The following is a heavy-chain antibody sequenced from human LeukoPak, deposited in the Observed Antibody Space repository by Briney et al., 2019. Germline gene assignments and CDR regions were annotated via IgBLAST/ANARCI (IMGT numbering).Heavy chain of an antibody. CDR1: GFIFGSYA. D-gene: IGHD6-25*01. CDR3: ARVGARLGAFDI. J-gene: IGHJ3*02. V-gene: IGHV3-74*01. Sequence: GGSLRLSCEASGFIFGSYAMGWVRQAPGKGLEWVSRIKSDGSITNYADSVKSRFTISRDNAKNTLYVQMNSLRAEDTAVYYCARVGARLGAFDIWGQGTMVTVSS. CDR2: IKSDGSIT.